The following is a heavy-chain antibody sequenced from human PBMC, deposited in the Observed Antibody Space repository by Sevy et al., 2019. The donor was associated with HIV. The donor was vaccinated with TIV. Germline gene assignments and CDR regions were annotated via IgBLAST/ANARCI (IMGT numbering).Heavy chain of an antibody. CDR2: INHSGSQ. D-gene: IGHD3-22*01. V-gene: IGHV4-34*01. Sequence: SETLSLTCAVYGGSFSGYYWSWIRQPPGKGLEWIGEINHSGSQNYNPSLKSRVTISVDTSKNQFSPKLSSVSAADPAVYYCARGGITMIVVVNAHSYDYWGQGTLVTVSS. CDR3: ARGGITMIVVVNAHSYDY. CDR1: GGSFSGYY. J-gene: IGHJ4*02.